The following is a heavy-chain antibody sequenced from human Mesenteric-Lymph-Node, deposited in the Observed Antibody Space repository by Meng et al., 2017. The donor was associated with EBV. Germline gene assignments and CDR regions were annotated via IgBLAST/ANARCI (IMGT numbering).Heavy chain of an antibody. J-gene: IGHJ4*02. D-gene: IGHD6-19*01. CDR1: GYTFSNYA. Sequence: QVQLVQSGPEVKKPGXSVKVSXKASGYTFSNYAISWVRQAPGQGLEWMGGIIPIFGTANYAQKFQGRVTITADESTSTAYMELSSLRSEDTAVYYCATQAGNNSGWSPYYFDYWGQGTLVTVSA. CDR3: ATQAGNNSGWSPYYFDY. CDR2: IIPIFGTA. V-gene: IGHV1-69*13.